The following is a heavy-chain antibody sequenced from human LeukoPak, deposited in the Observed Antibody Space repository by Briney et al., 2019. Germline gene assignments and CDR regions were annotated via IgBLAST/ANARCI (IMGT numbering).Heavy chain of an antibody. J-gene: IGHJ4*02. V-gene: IGHV3-33*01. CDR1: GFTFSSYG. CDR3: ASGRLYYYDSSGGY. D-gene: IGHD3-22*01. CDR2: IWYDGSNK. Sequence: PGRSLRLSCAASGFTFSSYGMHWVRQAPGKGLEWVAVIWYDGSNKYYADSVKGRFTISRDNSKNTLYLQMNSLRAEDTAVYYCASGRLYYYDSSGGYSGQGTLVTVFS.